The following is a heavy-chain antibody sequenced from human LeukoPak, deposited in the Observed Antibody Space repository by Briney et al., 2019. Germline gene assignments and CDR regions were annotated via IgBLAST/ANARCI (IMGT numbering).Heavy chain of an antibody. Sequence: SETLSLTCTVSGYSISSGYYWGWIRQPPGKGLEWIGSIYHSGSTFDNPSLKSRVTISVDTSKNQFSLKLSSVTAADTAVYYCARSPGYCTNGVCYWIQSFDYWGQGTLVTVSS. CDR2: IYHSGST. CDR1: GYSISSGYY. J-gene: IGHJ4*02. V-gene: IGHV4-38-2*02. D-gene: IGHD2-8*01. CDR3: ARSPGYCTNGVCYWIQSFDY.